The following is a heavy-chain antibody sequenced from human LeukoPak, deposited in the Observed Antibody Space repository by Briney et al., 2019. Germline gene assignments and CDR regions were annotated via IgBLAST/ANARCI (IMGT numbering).Heavy chain of an antibody. CDR2: INHSGST. Sequence: PSETLSLTCAVYGGSFSGYYWSWIRQPPGKGLEWIGEINHSGSTNYNPSLKSRVTISVDTSKNQFSLKLSSVTAADTAVYYRARRITIFGVVIKYNWFDPWGQGTPVTVSS. D-gene: IGHD3-3*01. CDR1: GGSFSGYY. J-gene: IGHJ5*02. V-gene: IGHV4-34*01. CDR3: ARRITIFGVVIKYNWFDP.